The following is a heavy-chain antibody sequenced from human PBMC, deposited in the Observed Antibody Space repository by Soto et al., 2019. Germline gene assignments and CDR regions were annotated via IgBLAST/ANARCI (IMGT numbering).Heavy chain of an antibody. J-gene: IGHJ6*02. CDR2: IYYSGST. CDR3: ARDRMVAATYLYYYGMDV. D-gene: IGHD2-15*01. CDR1: GGSISSGGYH. Sequence: QVQLQESGPGLVKPSQTLSLTCTVSGGSISSGGYHWSWIRQHPGKGLEWIGYIYYSGSTYYNPSLKSRVTISVDTSKNQFSLKLSSVTAADTAVYYCARDRMVAATYLYYYGMDVWGQGTTVTVSS. V-gene: IGHV4-31*03.